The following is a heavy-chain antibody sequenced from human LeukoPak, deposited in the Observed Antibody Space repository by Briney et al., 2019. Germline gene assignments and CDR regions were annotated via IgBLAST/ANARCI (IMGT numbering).Heavy chain of an antibody. CDR1: GFTFDDYG. V-gene: IGHV3-20*04. J-gene: IGHJ4*02. Sequence: GGSLRLSCAASGFTFDDYGMSWVRQAPGKGLEWVSGINWNGGSTGYADSVKGRFTISRDNAKNSLYLQMNSLRAEDTALYYCARSGGKSSYYDFWSGSQYYFDYWGQGTLVTVSS. CDR3: ARSGGKSSYYDFWSGSQYYFDY. D-gene: IGHD3-3*01. CDR2: INWNGGST.